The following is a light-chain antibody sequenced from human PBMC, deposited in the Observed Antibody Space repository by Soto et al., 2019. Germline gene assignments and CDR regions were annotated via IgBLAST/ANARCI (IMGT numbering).Light chain of an antibody. Sequence: EIVLTQSPATLSLSPGERATLSCGASQSVTSDYLAWYQQIPGLAPRLLIFDASSRATGIPDRFSGSGSGTEFTLTISRLEPEDSAVYYCQQYGSSPLTFGGGTKVDIK. J-gene: IGKJ4*01. CDR1: QSVTSDY. CDR2: DAS. CDR3: QQYGSSPLT. V-gene: IGKV3D-20*01.